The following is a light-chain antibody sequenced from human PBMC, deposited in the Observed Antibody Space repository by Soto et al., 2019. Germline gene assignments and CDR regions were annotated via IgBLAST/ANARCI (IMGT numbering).Light chain of an antibody. Sequence: EKVMTQSPATLSVSPGERATLSCRASQSVGSTLAWYQQKPGQPPRLLIYDASTRATGIPARFSGSGSGTEFTLTISSLQSEDFAVYYCQQYNNWPLTFGGGTKVDIK. CDR2: DAS. J-gene: IGKJ4*01. CDR1: QSVGST. CDR3: QQYNNWPLT. V-gene: IGKV3-15*01.